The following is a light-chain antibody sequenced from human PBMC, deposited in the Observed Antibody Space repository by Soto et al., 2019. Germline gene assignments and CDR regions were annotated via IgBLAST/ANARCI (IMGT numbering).Light chain of an antibody. CDR1: SRDVGGYNY. Sequence: QSVLTQPPSASGSPGQSVTISCTGTSRDVGGYNYVSWYQQHPGKAPKLMIYEVNKRPSGVPDRFSGSKSGKTASLTVSGLQAEDDADYYCSSYAGSNNVVFGGGTKLTVL. CDR3: SSYAGSNNVV. V-gene: IGLV2-8*01. CDR2: EVN. J-gene: IGLJ3*02.